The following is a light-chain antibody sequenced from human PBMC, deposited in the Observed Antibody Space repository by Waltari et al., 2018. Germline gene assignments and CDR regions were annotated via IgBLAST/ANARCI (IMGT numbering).Light chain of an antibody. V-gene: IGLV2-14*01. CDR2: DVS. Sequence: QSALTQPASVSGSPGQSITISCTGTSSDVGGYNYVPWYQQHPGKAPKLMIYDVSKGPSGVSNRFSGSKSGNTASLTISGLQAEDEADYYCSSYTSSSTYVVFGGGTKLTVL. CDR3: SSYTSSSTYVV. CDR1: SSDVGGYNY. J-gene: IGLJ2*01.